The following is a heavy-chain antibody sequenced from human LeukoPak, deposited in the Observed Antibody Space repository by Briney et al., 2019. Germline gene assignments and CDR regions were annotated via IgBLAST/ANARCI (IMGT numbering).Heavy chain of an antibody. V-gene: IGHV3-23*01. CDR2: ISGSGGST. D-gene: IGHD4-23*01. CDR3: AKDKGKGFDY. J-gene: IGHJ4*02. Sequence: GGSLRFPCAASGFTFSSYAMSWVRQAPGKGLEWVSAISGSGGSTYYADSVKGRFTISRDNSKNTLYLQMNSLRAEDTAVYYCAKDKGKGFDYWGQGTLVTVSS. CDR1: GFTFSSYA.